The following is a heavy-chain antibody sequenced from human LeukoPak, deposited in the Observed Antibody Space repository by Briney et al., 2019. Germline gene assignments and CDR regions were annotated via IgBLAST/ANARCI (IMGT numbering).Heavy chain of an antibody. CDR1: GYTFTSYG. D-gene: IGHD3-22*01. CDR2: ISAYNGNT. J-gene: IGHJ4*02. CDR3: ARQALNYYDSSGYPDY. Sequence: ASXXVSCKACGYTFTSYGISWVRQAPGQGLEWMGWISAYNGNTNYAQKLQGRVTMTTDTSTSTAYMELRSLRSDDTAVYYCARQALNYYDSSGYPDYWGQGTLVTVSS. V-gene: IGHV1-18*01.